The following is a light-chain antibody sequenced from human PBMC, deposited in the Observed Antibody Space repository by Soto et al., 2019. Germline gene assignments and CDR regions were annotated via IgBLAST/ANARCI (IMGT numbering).Light chain of an antibody. CDR3: QQYHQWPVA. J-gene: IGKJ4*01. CDR2: GAS. CDR1: HGVGNN. V-gene: IGKV3-15*01. Sequence: VMTQSPTTLSVSPGERATLSCRASHGVGNNLAWYQQIPGQAPRLLIYGASTRATGVPARFSGSGSATQFTLNISSLQSEDFGFYYCQQYHQWPVAFGGGTKVEIK.